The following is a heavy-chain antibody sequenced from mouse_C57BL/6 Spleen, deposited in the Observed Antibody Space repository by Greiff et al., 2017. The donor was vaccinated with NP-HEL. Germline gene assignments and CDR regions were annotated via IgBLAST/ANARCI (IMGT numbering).Heavy chain of an antibody. CDR1: GFTFSSYG. D-gene: IGHD1-1*01. J-gene: IGHJ1*03. V-gene: IGHV5-6*02. CDR2: ISSGGSYT. Sequence: EVMLVESGGDLVKPGGSLKLSCAASGFTFSSYGMSWVRQTPDKRLEWVATISSGGSYTYYPDSVKGRFTISRDNAKNTLYLQMSSLKSEDTAMYYCARHSYYYGSSPRYFDVWGTGTTVTVSS. CDR3: ARHSYYYGSSPRYFDV.